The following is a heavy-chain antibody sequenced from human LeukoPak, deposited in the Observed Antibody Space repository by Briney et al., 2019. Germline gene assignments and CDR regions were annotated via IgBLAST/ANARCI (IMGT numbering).Heavy chain of an antibody. D-gene: IGHD3-3*01. J-gene: IGHJ3*02. CDR2: ISAYNGNT. CDR1: GYTFTSYG. Sequence: ASVKVSCKASGYTFTSYGISWVRQAPGQGLEWMGWISAYNGNTNYAQKRQGRVTMTTDTSTSTAYMELRSLRSDDTAVYYCARLRFLEWSLYPGPKSPSLDDAFDIWGQGTMVTVSS. CDR3: ARLRFLEWSLYPGPKSPSLDDAFDI. V-gene: IGHV1-18*01.